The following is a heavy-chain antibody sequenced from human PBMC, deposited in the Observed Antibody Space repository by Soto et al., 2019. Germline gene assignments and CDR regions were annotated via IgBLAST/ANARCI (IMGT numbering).Heavy chain of an antibody. Sequence: SETLSLTCAVSGGSIGSAGYSWNWIRQPPGEGLEWIGYIYHSGSFLYNPSLKSRVTVSLDRPKNPFPLRLRSVPPADPAVYSCARSVGYRSGGGPSYFDYWGQGALITAS. J-gene: IGHJ4*02. CDR3: ARSVGYRSGGGPSYFDY. CDR2: IYHSGSF. D-gene: IGHD6-19*01. CDR1: GGSIGSAGYS. V-gene: IGHV4-30-2*01.